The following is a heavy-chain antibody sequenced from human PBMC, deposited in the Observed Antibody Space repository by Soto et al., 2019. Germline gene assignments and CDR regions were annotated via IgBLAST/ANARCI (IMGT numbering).Heavy chain of an antibody. J-gene: IGHJ4*02. CDR1: GYSFTNYY. CDR2: INPSGIST. V-gene: IGHV1-46*01. Sequence: QVQLVQSGAEVKKPGASVKVSCKTSGYSFTNYYLHWVRQAPGQGLEWMGLINPSGISTSYAQKFQGRVTMTRDTSTSTVYMDLSSLRSEDTAVYYCARSDNVRVAASSPVYFDYWGQGTLVTVSS. CDR3: ARSDNVRVAASSPVYFDY. D-gene: IGHD2-8*02.